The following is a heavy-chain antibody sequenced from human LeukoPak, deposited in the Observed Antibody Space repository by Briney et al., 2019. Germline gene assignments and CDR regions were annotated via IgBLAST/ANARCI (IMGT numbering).Heavy chain of an antibody. D-gene: IGHD6-13*01. CDR2: IRYDGSNK. J-gene: IGHJ4*02. CDR3: AKDWISEGIADHYFDY. CDR1: GFTFSSYG. Sequence: GGSLRLSCAASGFTFSSYGMHWVRQAPGKGLEWVAFIRYDGSNKYYADSVKGRFTISRDNSKNTLYLQMNSLGAEDTAVYYCAKDWISEGIADHYFDYWGQGTLVTVSS. V-gene: IGHV3-30*02.